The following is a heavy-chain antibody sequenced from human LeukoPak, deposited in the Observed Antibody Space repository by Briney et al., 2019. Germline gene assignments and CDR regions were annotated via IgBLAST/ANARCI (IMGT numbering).Heavy chain of an antibody. D-gene: IGHD3-22*01. CDR2: IYYSGST. J-gene: IGHJ4*02. Sequence: SETLSLTCTVSGGSISTYYWTWIRQPPGKGLEWIGYIYYSGSTNYNPSLKSRVTISVDTSKNQFSLKLNSVTAADTAVYYCATSYDSSGYYFDYWGQGTLVTVSS. CDR1: GGSISTYY. CDR3: ATSYDSSGYYFDY. V-gene: IGHV4-59*08.